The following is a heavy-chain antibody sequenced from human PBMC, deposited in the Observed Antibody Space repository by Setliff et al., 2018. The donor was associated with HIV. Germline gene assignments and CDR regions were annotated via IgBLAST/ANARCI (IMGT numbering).Heavy chain of an antibody. D-gene: IGHD3-10*01. CDR1: GGSITSYY. V-gene: IGHV4-34*01. J-gene: IGHJ4*02. CDR3: ARQTGLRGYYGSNSLYYFDY. CDR2: FNHGRST. Sequence: SETLSLTCTVSGGSITSYYWSWIRQPPGKGLEWIGEFNHGRSTNNNPSLKSRVTISGDTTKNQFSLKLTSVTAADTAVYYCARQTGLRGYYGSNSLYYFDYWGKGMLVTVSS.